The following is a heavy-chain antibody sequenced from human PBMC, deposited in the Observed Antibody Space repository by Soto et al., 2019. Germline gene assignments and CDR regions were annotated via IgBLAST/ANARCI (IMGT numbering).Heavy chain of an antibody. D-gene: IGHD3-22*01. CDR2: IIPIFGTA. CDR1: GGTFSSYA. CDR3: ASRGDYYDRSRLGY. Sequence: VKVSCKASGGTFSSYAISWVRQAPGQGLEWMGGIIPIFGTANYAQKFQGRVTITADESTSTAYMELSSLRSEDTAVYYCASRGDYYDRSRLGYWGQGTLVTVSS. V-gene: IGHV1-69*13. J-gene: IGHJ4*02.